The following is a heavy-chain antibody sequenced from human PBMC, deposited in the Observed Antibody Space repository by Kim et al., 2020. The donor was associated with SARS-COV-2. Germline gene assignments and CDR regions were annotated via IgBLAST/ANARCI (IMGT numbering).Heavy chain of an antibody. Sequence: ASVKVSCKASGYTFTSYGISWVRQAPGQGLEWMGWISAYNGNTNYAQKLQGRVTMTTDTSTSTAYMELRSLRSDDTAVYYCARLGPRYYYDSSGSYYFDYWGQGTLVTVSS. CDR3: ARLGPRYYYDSSGSYYFDY. D-gene: IGHD3-22*01. CDR2: ISAYNGNT. CDR1: GYTFTSYG. V-gene: IGHV1-18*01. J-gene: IGHJ4*02.